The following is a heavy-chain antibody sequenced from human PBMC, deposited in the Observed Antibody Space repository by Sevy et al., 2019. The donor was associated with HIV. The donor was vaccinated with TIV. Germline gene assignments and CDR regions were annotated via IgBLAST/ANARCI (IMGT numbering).Heavy chain of an antibody. V-gene: IGHV1-18*01. CDR1: GYTFTSYG. CDR3: ARWTFDYFVADY. J-gene: IGHJ4*02. CDR2: ISAYNGNT. D-gene: IGHD5-12*01. Sequence: ASLKVSCKASGYTFTSYGISWVRQAPGQGLEWMGWISAYNGNTNYAQKLQGRVTMTTDTSTSTAYMELRSLRSDDTAVYYCARWTFDYFVADYWGQGTLVTVSS.